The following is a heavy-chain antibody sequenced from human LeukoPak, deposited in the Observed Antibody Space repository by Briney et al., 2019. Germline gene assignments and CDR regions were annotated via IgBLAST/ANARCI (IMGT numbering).Heavy chain of an antibody. CDR1: GFTFTGYY. CDR2: INLNNGGT. V-gene: IGHV1-2*04. D-gene: IGHD4-17*01. CDR3: ARDSATVTTPYFDY. Sequence: ASVKVSCKASGFTFTGYYMNWVRQAPGQGLEWMGWINLNNGGTNYAQKFQGWVTMTRDTSISTAYMELSWLRYDDTAVYYCARDSATVTTPYFDYWGQGSLVTVSS. J-gene: IGHJ4*02.